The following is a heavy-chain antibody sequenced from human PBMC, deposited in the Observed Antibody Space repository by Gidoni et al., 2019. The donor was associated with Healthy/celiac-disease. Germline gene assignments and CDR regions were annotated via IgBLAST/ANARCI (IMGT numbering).Heavy chain of an antibody. CDR2: IWYDGSNK. V-gene: IGHV3-33*01. Sequence: QVQLVESGGGVVQPGRSLRLSCAASGFTFSSYGMHWVRQAPGKGLEWVAVIWYDGSNKYYADSVKGRFTISRDNSKNTLYLQMNSLRAEDTAVYYCVWVTAMVKGLLAFDIWGQGTMVTVSS. CDR1: GFTFSSYG. J-gene: IGHJ3*02. D-gene: IGHD5-18*01. CDR3: VWVTAMVKGLLAFDI.